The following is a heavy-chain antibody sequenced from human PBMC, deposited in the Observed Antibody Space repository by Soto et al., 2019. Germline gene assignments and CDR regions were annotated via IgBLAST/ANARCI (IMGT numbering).Heavy chain of an antibody. D-gene: IGHD3-16*01. CDR3: ARSVGGAALD. J-gene: IGHJ4*02. Sequence: SETLSLTCTVSGGSISSYYWSWIRQPPGKGLEWIGYIYYSGGTNYNPSLKSRVTISVDTSKNQFSLKLSSVTAADTAVYYCARSVGGAALDWGQGTLVTVSS. CDR2: IYYSGGT. CDR1: GGSISSYY. V-gene: IGHV4-59*08.